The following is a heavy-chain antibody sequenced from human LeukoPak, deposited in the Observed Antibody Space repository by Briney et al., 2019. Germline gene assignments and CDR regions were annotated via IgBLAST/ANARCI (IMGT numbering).Heavy chain of an antibody. J-gene: IGHJ4*02. V-gene: IGHV3-30*18. D-gene: IGHD6-13*01. CDR3: AKGERAAAAH. Sequence: PGRSLRLSCAASGFTFSSYGMHWVRQAPGKGLEWVAVISYDGSNKYYADSVKGRFTISRDNSKNTLYLQMNSLRAEDTAVYYCAKGERAAAAHWGQGTLVTVSS. CDR1: GFTFSSYG. CDR2: ISYDGSNK.